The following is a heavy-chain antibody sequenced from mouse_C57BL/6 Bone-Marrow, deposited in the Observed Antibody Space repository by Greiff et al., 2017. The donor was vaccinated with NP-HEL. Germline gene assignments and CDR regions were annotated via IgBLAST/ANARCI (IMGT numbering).Heavy chain of an antibody. V-gene: IGHV3-1*01. J-gene: IGHJ1*03. CDR1: GYSITSGYD. Sequence: EVKVEESGPGMVKPSQSLSLTCTVTGYSITSGYDWHWIRHFPGNKLEWMGYISYSGSTNYNPSLKSRISITHDTSKNHFFLKLNSVTTEDTATYYCARGGYGSLSYWYFDVWGTGTTVTVSS. CDR3: ARGGYGSLSYWYFDV. D-gene: IGHD1-1*01. CDR2: ISYSGST.